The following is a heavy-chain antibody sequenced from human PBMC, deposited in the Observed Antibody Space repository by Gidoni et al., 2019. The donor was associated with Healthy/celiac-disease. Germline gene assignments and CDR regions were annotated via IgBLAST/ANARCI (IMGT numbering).Heavy chain of an antibody. V-gene: IGHV3-9*01. J-gene: IGHJ4*02. CDR2: ISWNSGSI. Sequence: EVQLVESRGGLVHPGRCLRLSCAAPGFTFDDFAMHWVRQAPGKGLEWVSGISWNSGSIGYADSVKGRFTISRDNAKNSLYLQMNSLRAEDTALYYCAKEADGYYYGSGGYFDYWGQGTLVTVSS. CDR3: AKEADGYYYGSGGYFDY. D-gene: IGHD3-10*01. CDR1: GFTFDDFA.